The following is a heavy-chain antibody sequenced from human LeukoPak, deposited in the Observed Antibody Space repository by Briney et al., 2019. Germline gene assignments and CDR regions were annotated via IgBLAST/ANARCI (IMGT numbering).Heavy chain of an antibody. D-gene: IGHD2-15*01. CDR2: INSDGSST. J-gene: IGHJ4*02. CDR1: GFTFSSYW. Sequence: GGSLRLSCAASGFTFSSYWMHWVRQAPGKGLVWVSRINSDGSSTSYADSVKGRFTISRDNDKSSLYLQMNSLRGEDTAVYFCARVGGSWELILWGQGTLVTVS. V-gene: IGHV3-74*01. CDR3: ARVGGSWELIL.